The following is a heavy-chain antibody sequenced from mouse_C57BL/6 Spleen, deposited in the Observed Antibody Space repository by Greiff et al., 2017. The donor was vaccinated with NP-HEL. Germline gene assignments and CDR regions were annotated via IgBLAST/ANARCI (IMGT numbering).Heavy chain of an antibody. CDR3: ALYDPDRTY. J-gene: IGHJ3*01. CDR1: GYTFTSYG. CDR2: IYPRSGNT. V-gene: IGHV1-81*01. Sequence: QVQLQQSGAELARPGASVKLSCKASGYTFTSYGISWVKQRTGQGLEWIGEIYPRSGNTYYNEKFKGKATLTADKSSSTAYMELRSLTSEDSAVYFCALYDPDRTYWGQGTLVTVSA. D-gene: IGHD2-3*01.